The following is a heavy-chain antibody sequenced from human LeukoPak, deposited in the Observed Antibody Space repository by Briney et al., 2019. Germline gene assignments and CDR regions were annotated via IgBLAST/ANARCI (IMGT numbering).Heavy chain of an antibody. CDR1: GFTFSSYA. Sequence: GGSLRLSCAASGFTFSSYAMSWVRQAPGKGLEWVSAISGSGGSTYYADSVKGRFTISRDNSKNTLYLQMNSLRAEDTAVYYCAKDWEHGVYDILTGSIISVGWFDPWGQGTLVTVSS. V-gene: IGHV3-23*01. CDR3: AKDWEHGVYDILTGSIISVGWFDP. J-gene: IGHJ5*02. CDR2: ISGSGGST. D-gene: IGHD3-9*01.